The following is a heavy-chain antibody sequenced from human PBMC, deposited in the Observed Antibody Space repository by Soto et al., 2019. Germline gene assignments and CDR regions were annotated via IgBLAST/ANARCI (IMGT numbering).Heavy chain of an antibody. V-gene: IGHV4-34*01. CDR1: GGSFSGYY. CDR2: INHSGST. D-gene: IGHD2-2*01. J-gene: IGHJ6*03. Sequence: SETLSLTCAVYGGSFSGYYWSWIRQPPGKGLEWIGEINHSGSTNYNPSLKSRVTISVDTSKNQFSLKLSSVTAADTAVYYCARAVRADIVVVPAADLYYMDVWGKGTTVTVSS. CDR3: ARAVRADIVVVPAADLYYMDV.